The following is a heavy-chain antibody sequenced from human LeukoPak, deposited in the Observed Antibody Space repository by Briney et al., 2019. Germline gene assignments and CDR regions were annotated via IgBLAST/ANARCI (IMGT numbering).Heavy chain of an antibody. CDR2: ISSSSSYI. V-gene: IGHV3-21*01. D-gene: IGHD3-22*01. CDR1: GFTFSSYS. J-gene: IGHJ6*02. CDR3: ARDHADYYDSSGYKMPAYYYGMDV. Sequence: PGGSLRLSCAASGFTFSSYSMNWVRQAPGKGLEWVSSISSSSSYIYYADSVKGRFTISRDNAKNSLYLQMNSLRAEDTAVYYCARDHADYYDSSGYKMPAYYYGMDVWGQGTTVTVSS.